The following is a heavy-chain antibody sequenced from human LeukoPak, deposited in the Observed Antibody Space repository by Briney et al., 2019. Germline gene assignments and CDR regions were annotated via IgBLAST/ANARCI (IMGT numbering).Heavy chain of an antibody. CDR2: INHSGGT. CDR1: GGSFSGYY. J-gene: IGHJ6*03. Sequence: PSETLSLTCAVYGGSFSGYYWSWIRQPPGKGLEWIGEINHSGGTNYNPSLKSRVTISVDTSKNQFSLKLSSVTAADTAVYYCARRKSGWLQLPMDVWGKGTTVTVSS. CDR3: ARRKSGWLQLPMDV. D-gene: IGHD5-24*01. V-gene: IGHV4-34*01.